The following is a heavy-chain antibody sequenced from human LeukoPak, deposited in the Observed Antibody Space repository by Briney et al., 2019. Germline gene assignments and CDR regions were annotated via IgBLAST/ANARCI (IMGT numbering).Heavy chain of an antibody. V-gene: IGHV3-20*04. CDR1: GFTFYDYG. CDR2: INWNGGST. Sequence: GGSLRLSCAASGFTFYDYGMSWVRQAPGKGLEWVSGINWNGGSTGYADSVKGRFTISRDNAKNSLYLQMNSLRDEDTAVYYCARVGSRTVPGYWGQGTLVTVSS. CDR3: ARVGSRTVPGY. J-gene: IGHJ4*02.